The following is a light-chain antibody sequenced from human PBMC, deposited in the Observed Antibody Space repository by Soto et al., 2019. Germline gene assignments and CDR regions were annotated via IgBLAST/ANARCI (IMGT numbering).Light chain of an antibody. V-gene: IGKV3-11*01. CDR1: QSVSSY. CDR2: DAS. Sequence: EIVLTQSPATLSWSPGERATLYCRASQSVSSYLAWYQQKPGQAPRLLIYDASNRATGIPARFSGSGSGTDFTLTISSLEPEDFAVYYCQQRSQFTFGPGTKVDIK. CDR3: QQRSQFT. J-gene: IGKJ3*01.